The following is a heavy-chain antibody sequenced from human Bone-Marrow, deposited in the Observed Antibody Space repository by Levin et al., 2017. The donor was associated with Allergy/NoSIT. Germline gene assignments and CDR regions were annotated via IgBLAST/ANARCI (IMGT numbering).Heavy chain of an antibody. V-gene: IGHV3-21*06. CDR2: ITDSSSQI. J-gene: IGHJ4*02. Sequence: PSETLSLTCAASGFTFSSYGMNWVRQAPGRGLEWLSSITDSSSQILYADSVRGRFTTSRDNANNSLFLQMNNVRVEDTAVYFCARDTYYPPLREYTGNEDFDYWGKGTLVTVSS. CDR3: ARDTYYPPLREYTGNEDFDY. D-gene: IGHD5-12*01. CDR1: GFTFSSYG.